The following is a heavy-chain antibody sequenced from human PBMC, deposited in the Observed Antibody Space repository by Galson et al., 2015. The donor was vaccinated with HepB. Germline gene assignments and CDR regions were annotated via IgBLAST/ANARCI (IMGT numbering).Heavy chain of an antibody. CDR1: GDSISSYY. V-gene: IGHV4-4*07. J-gene: IGHJ6*02. CDR2: IYSSGST. Sequence: ETLSLTCTVSGDSISSYYWSWIRQPAGKGLEWIGHIYSSGSTNHNPSLKSRVSMSVDTSKNQFSLKLSSVTAADTAVYYRAGEKRSNYYYATDVWGQGTTVTVS. CDR3: AGEKRSNYYYATDV.